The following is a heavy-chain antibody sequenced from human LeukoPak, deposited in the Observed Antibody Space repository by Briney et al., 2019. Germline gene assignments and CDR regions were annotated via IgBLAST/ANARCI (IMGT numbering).Heavy chain of an antibody. CDR3: AKGVWTDYTITHFDY. J-gene: IGHJ4*02. Sequence: GGSLRLSCAASGFTFSSYAMSWVRQAPGKGLEWVSAITGSGGITYYADSAKGRFTLSRDNSKNTLYLQMNSLRAEDTAVYYCAKGVWTDYTITHFDYWGQGTLVTVSS. CDR2: ITGSGGIT. D-gene: IGHD3/OR15-3a*01. CDR1: GFTFSSYA. V-gene: IGHV3-23*01.